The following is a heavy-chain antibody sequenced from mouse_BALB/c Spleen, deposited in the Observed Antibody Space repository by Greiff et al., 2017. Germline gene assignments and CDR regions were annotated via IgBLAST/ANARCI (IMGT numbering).Heavy chain of an antibody. V-gene: IGHV1-69*02. CDR2: IDPSDSET. CDR1: GYTFTSYW. J-gene: IGHJ4*01. Sequence: VQLQQSGAELVKPGAPVKLSCKASGYTFTSYWMNWVKQRPGRGLEWIGRIDPSDSETHYNQKFKDKATLTVDKSSSTAYIQLSSLTSEDSAVYYCARCGSYGRNYYAMDYWGQGTSVTVSS. D-gene: IGHD1-1*02. CDR3: ARCGSYGRNYYAMDY.